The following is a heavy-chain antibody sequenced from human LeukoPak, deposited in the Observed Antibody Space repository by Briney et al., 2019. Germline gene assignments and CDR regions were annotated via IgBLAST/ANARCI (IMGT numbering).Heavy chain of an antibody. V-gene: IGHV3-21*06. CDR1: GFSFSSYR. Sequence: PGGSLRLSCAASGFSFSSYRMNWVRQAPGKGLEWVSSVSNSGDDIHYADSVKGRFTISRDNSKNSLYLQMNSLRAEDTAVYYCARALIGYYFDYWGQGTLVTVSS. CDR3: ARALIGYYFDY. CDR2: VSNSGDDI. D-gene: IGHD2-8*01. J-gene: IGHJ4*02.